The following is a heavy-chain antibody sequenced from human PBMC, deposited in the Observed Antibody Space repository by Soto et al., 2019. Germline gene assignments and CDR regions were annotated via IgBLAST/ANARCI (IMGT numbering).Heavy chain of an antibody. V-gene: IGHV1-18*04. D-gene: IGHD3-10*01. CDR2: ISPYNGKR. Sequence: ASVKVSCKASGYTFTSYGLSWLRQAPGQGREGMAWISPYNGKREQSPKVQGRVTMTTDIYMSTAYMELSSLTYEDSAIYYCAGDSGLRSSYPPLGHWGRGSLFTVSS. CDR3: AGDSGLRSSYPPLGH. J-gene: IGHJ4*01. CDR1: GYTFTSYG.